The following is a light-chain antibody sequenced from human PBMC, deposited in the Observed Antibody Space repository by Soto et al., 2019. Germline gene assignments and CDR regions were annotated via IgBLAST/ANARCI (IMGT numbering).Light chain of an antibody. Sequence: QSVLTQPPSASGTPGQRVTISCSGSSSNIGSNYVYWYQQLPGTAPKLLIYRNNQRPSGVPDRFSGSKSGTSASLAISGLRSEYEADYYCAAWDDSNVVFGGGTKLTVL. CDR3: AAWDDSNVV. V-gene: IGLV1-47*01. J-gene: IGLJ2*01. CDR1: SSNIGSNY. CDR2: RNN.